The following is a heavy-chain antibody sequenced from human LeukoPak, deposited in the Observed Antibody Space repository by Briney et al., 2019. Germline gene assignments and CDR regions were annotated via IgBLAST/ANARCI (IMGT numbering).Heavy chain of an antibody. CDR1: GGSISGYY. CDR2: IYSTGGT. Sequence: PSETLSLTCSVSGGSISGYYWRWIRQPPGKGLEWIGYIYSTGGTNYNPSLKSRVIISLDTSKNQFSLGLSSVTAADTAVYYCARDFCSDGSCYSYFHYWGQGILVTVSS. J-gene: IGHJ4*02. V-gene: IGHV4-59*01. D-gene: IGHD2-15*01. CDR3: ARDFCSDGSCYSYFHY.